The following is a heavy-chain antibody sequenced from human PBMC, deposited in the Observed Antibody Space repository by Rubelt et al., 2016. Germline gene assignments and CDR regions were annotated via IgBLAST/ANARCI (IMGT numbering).Heavy chain of an antibody. CDR1: GGSISSYY. CDR2: IHYSGST. D-gene: IGHD3-10*01. J-gene: IGHJ3*01. CDR3: AGQGAGGSPVKL. Sequence: QLQLQESGPGLVKPLETLSLTCTVSGGSISSYYWTWIRQSPGKGLEWIWYIHYSGSTHYSPSPTSRVTLSVDTSRNQFSPKLADVTAADEAVYYCAGQGAGGSPVKLWGQGTRVTVSS. V-gene: IGHV4-59*08.